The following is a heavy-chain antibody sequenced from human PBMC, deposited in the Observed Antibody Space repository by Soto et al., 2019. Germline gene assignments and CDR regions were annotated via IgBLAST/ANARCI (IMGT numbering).Heavy chain of an antibody. D-gene: IGHD3-22*01. Sequence: GGSLRLSCTTSGFTFDNFAMSWVRQAPGRGLEWVSAISGGGGSKYYADSVKGRFIIARDNSKNTVYLEVNGLRTEDTAVYYCAKDVHYDSSGGLDYWGQGTLVTVSS. V-gene: IGHV3-23*01. J-gene: IGHJ4*02. CDR1: GFTFDNFA. CDR2: ISGGGGSK. CDR3: AKDVHYDSSGGLDY.